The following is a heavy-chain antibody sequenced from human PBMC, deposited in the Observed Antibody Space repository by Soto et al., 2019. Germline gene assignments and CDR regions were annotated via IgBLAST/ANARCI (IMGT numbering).Heavy chain of an antibody. CDR1: GDSISSSY. J-gene: IGHJ6*03. Sequence: QVQLQESGPGLVKPSETLSLTCTVSGDSISSSYWNWIRQAPGKGLEWIGYIDDTGSNNYNPSLKSRVTLSVDPSNNKYSLKLSSVTDADTALYYCARGVLEWLLRDSYYYYMDVWGKGPTVTVSS. V-gene: IGHV4-59*01. CDR2: IDDTGSN. CDR3: ARGVLEWLLRDSYYYYMDV. D-gene: IGHD3-3*01.